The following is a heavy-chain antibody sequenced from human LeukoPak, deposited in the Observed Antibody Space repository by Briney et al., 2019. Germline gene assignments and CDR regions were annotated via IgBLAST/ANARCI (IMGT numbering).Heavy chain of an antibody. CDR3: ARATYYDFWSGYLGAPD. CDR1: GGTFSSYA. J-gene: IGHJ4*02. Sequence: SVKVSCKASGGTFSSYAISWVRQAPGQGLEWMGGIIPIFGTANYAQKFQGRVTITADESTSTAYMELSSLRSEDTAMYYCARATYYDFWSGYLGAPDWGQGTLVTVSS. V-gene: IGHV1-69*13. CDR2: IIPIFGTA. D-gene: IGHD3-3*01.